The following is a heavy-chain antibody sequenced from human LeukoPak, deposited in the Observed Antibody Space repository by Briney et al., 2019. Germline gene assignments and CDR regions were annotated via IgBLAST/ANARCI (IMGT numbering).Heavy chain of an antibody. D-gene: IGHD1-26*01. CDR1: GFTFSGSA. Sequence: GGSLTLSCGASGFTFSGSAILWVRQSSGKGLEWVGQIDKKDKGYATATAYAASVKGRFTISRDDSINTAYLQMKSLKTEDTALYYCTRDSGTYNWFDRGGQGTLVTVSS. J-gene: IGHJ5*02. V-gene: IGHV3-73*01. CDR3: TRDSGTYNWFDR. CDR2: IDKKDKGYATAT.